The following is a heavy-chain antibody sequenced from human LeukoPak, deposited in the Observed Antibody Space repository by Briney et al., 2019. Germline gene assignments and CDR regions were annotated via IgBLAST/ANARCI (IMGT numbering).Heavy chain of an antibody. CDR1: GFTFSSYS. D-gene: IGHD1-26*01. CDR3: ARGPWKAVETTLDGFDI. V-gene: IGHV3-48*04. J-gene: IGHJ3*02. Sequence: GGSLRLSCAASGFTFSSYSMNWVRQAPGKGLEWVSYISSSSSTIYYAVSVKGRFTISRDNAKNSLYLQMNSLRAEDTAVYYCARGPWKAVETTLDGFDIWSQGTMVTVSS. CDR2: ISSSSSTI.